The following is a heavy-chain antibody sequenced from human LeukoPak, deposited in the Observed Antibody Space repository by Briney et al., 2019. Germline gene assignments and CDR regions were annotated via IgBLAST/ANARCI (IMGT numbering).Heavy chain of an antibody. CDR1: GFTFSSYA. V-gene: IGHV3-30-3*01. Sequence: PGGSLRLYCAASGFTFSSYAMHWVRQAPGKGLEWVAVISYDGSNKYYADSVKGRFTISRDNSKNTLYLQMNSLRAEDTAVYYCAREGAEQAFDIWGQGTMVTVSS. J-gene: IGHJ3*02. CDR2: ISYDGSNK. D-gene: IGHD1-26*01. CDR3: AREGAEQAFDI.